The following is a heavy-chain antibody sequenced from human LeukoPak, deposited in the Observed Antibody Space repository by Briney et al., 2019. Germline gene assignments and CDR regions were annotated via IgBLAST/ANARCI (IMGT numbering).Heavy chain of an antibody. J-gene: IGHJ4*02. CDR3: ARADSSSWYFDY. V-gene: IGHV1-69*13. D-gene: IGHD6-13*01. CDR2: IIPIFGTA. CDR1: GGTFTSYA. Sequence: TSVKVSCKASGGTFTSYAISWVRQAPGQGLEWMGGIIPIFGTANYAQKFQGRVTITADESTSTAYMELSSLRSEDTAVYYCARADSSSWYFDYWGQGTLVTVSS.